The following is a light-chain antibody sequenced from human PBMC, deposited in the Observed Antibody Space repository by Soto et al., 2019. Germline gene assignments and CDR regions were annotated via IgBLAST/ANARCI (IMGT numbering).Light chain of an antibody. V-gene: IGKV1-5*03. Sequence: DIQMTQSPSTLSASVRDRVTITCRASQSISSWLAWYQQKPGKAPKLLIYKASSLESGVPSRFSGSGSGTDFTLTISSLQPDDFATYYCQQYNSYTWTFGQGTKVEIK. CDR3: QQYNSYTWT. CDR2: KAS. J-gene: IGKJ1*01. CDR1: QSISSW.